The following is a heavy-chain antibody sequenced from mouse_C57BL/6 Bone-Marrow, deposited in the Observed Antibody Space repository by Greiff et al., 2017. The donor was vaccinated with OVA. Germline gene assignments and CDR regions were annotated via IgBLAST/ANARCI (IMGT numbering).Heavy chain of an antibody. V-gene: IGHV5-16*01. Sequence: EVQRVESEGGLVQPGSSMKLSCTASGFTFSDYYMAWVRQVPEKGLEWVANINYDGSSTYYLDSLKSRFIISRDNAKNILYLQMSSLKSEDTATYYCARDYYGSFAYWGQGTLVTVSA. CDR1: GFTFSDYY. CDR2: INYDGSST. J-gene: IGHJ3*01. CDR3: ARDYYGSFAY. D-gene: IGHD1-1*01.